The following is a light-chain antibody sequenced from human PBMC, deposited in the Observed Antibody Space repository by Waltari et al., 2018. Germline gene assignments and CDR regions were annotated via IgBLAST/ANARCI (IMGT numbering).Light chain of an antibody. CDR1: SSDVGNYNL. CDR3: CSYAGSHTFVV. Sequence: QSALTQPASVSGSPGQSITISCTGTSSDVGNYNLVSWYQQHPGKAPKLMIYEVSKRPSGVSNRFSGAKSGNTASLTSSGLQAEDEADYYCCSYAGSHTFVVFGGGTKLTVL. CDR2: EVS. J-gene: IGLJ2*01. V-gene: IGLV2-23*02.